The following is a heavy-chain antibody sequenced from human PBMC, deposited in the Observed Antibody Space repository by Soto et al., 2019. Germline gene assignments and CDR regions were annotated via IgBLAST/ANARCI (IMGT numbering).Heavy chain of an antibody. D-gene: IGHD6-13*01. CDR2: IIPIFGTA. CDR3: ARTPYSSSWYVLRYGMDV. Sequence: SVKLSCKASGGTFSSYAISWVRQAPGQGLEWMGGIIPIFGTANYAQKFQGRVAITADESTSTAYMELSSLRSEDTAVYYCARTPYSSSWYVLRYGMDVWGQGTTVTVSS. J-gene: IGHJ6*02. V-gene: IGHV1-69*13. CDR1: GGTFSSYA.